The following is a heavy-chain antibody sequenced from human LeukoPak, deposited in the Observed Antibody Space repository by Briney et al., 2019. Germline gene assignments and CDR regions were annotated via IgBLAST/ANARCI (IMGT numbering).Heavy chain of an antibody. Sequence: PSETLSLTCAVYGGSFSGYYWTWIRQPPGKGLEWIGEINHSGSTNYNPSLKSRVTISVDTSKNQFSLKLSSVTAADTPVYYCARGQGIVVVPAANWFDPWGQGTLVTVSS. D-gene: IGHD2-2*01. CDR1: GGSFSGYY. J-gene: IGHJ5*02. CDR2: INHSGST. V-gene: IGHV4-34*01. CDR3: ARGQGIVVVPAANWFDP.